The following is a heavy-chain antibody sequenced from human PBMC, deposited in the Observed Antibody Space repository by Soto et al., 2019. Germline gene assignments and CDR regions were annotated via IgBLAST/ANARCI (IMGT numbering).Heavy chain of an antibody. CDR2: INSDGSST. V-gene: IGHV3-74*01. J-gene: IGHJ4*02. CDR3: ARPRGWGISPFDY. CDR1: DFTFSYYG. Sequence: GGSLRLSCVASDFTFSYYGMHWVRHVPGKGLVWVSRINSDGSSTSYADSVKGRFTISRDNAKNTLYLQMNSLRAEDTAVYYCARPRGWGISPFDYSGQGTLVTVSS. D-gene: IGHD7-27*01.